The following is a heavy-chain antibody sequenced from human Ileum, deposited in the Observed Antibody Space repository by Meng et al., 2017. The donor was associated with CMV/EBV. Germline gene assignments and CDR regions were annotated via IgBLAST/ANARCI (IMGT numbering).Heavy chain of an antibody. CDR3: TTGFERGDY. V-gene: IGHV3-15*07. CDR2: IKSTTEGGTI. Sequence: LSCAASGFSFSNAWMYWVRRAPGKGLEWVARIKSTTEGGTINYAAPVKGRFTISRDDSEDTLYLQMDSLRSEDTAVYYCTTGFERGDYWGQGTLVTVSS. J-gene: IGHJ4*02. CDR1: GFSFSNAW. D-gene: IGHD3-9*01.